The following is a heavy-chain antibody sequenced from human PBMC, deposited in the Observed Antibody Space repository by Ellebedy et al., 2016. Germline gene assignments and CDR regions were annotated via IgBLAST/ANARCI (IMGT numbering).Heavy chain of an antibody. D-gene: IGHD3-16*02. CDR2: ISGGGGST. CDR1: GFTFSTYA. V-gene: IGHV3-23*01. Sequence: GESLKISCAASGFTFSTYAMSWVRQAPGKGLEWVSVISGGGGSTYYADSVKGRFTISRDNSKNTLYLQMNSLRAEDTAVYYCAKIDDYVWGSYRMMADYWGQGTLVTVSS. J-gene: IGHJ4*02. CDR3: AKIDDYVWGSYRMMADY.